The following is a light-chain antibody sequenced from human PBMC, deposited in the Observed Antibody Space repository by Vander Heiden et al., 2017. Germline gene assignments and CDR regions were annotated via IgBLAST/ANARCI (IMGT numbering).Light chain of an antibody. J-gene: IGKJ4*01. V-gene: IGKV3-20*01. Sequence: NVLTQSPGTLSLSPGERATLSCRASQSVSAGYLAWYQQKPGQAPRLLIYGASSRATGIPDRFSGSGSGTDFTLTISRLEPEDFAVYYCQQDGDSATFGGGTRVEIK. CDR2: GAS. CDR3: QQDGDSAT. CDR1: QSVSAGY.